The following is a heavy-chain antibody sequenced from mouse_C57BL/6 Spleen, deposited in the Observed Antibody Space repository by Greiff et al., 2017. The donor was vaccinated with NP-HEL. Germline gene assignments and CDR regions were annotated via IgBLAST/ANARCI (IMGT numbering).Heavy chain of an antibody. CDR2: IRNKANGYTT. Sequence: EVKLVESGGGLVQPGGSLSLSCAASGFTFTDYYMSWVRQPPGKALEWLGFIRNKANGYTTEYSASVKGRFTISRDNSQSILYLQMNALRAEDSATYYCARDLLLRVYAMDYWGQGTSVTVSS. J-gene: IGHJ4*01. CDR1: GFTFTDYY. D-gene: IGHD1-1*01. V-gene: IGHV7-3*01. CDR3: ARDLLLRVYAMDY.